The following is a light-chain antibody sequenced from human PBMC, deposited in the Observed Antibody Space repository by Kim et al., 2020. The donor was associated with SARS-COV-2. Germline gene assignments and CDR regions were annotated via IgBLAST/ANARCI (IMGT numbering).Light chain of an antibody. J-gene: IGLJ1*01. Sequence: LGKTVRITCQGDSRRSYYASWYQQKPGQATVLVIYGKNNRPSGIPDRFSGSSSGNTASLTITGAQAEDEADYYCNSRDSSGNHYVFGTGTKVTVL. CDR1: SRRSYY. CDR2: GKN. CDR3: NSRDSSGNHYV. V-gene: IGLV3-19*01.